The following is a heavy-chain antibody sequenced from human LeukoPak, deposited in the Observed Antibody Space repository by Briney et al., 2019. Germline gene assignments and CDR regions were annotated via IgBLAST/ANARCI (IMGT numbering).Heavy chain of an antibody. CDR2: INPDGST. Sequence: PSETLSLTCAVSGGSISSSNWWSWVRQPPGKGLAWIGEINPDGSTNYNPSLKSRVTISVDTSKNQFSLKLTSVTAADTAIYYCARIPPPGATAYGIVDSWGRGTLVTVSS. V-gene: IGHV4-4*02. CDR1: GGSISSSNW. J-gene: IGHJ5*01. D-gene: IGHD3-10*01. CDR3: ARIPPPGATAYGIVDS.